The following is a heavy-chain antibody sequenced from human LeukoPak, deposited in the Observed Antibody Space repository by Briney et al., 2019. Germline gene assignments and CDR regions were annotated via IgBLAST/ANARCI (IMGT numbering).Heavy chain of an antibody. CDR1: GFTVSSNY. CDR3: AKDVMITFGGVVDAFDI. J-gene: IGHJ3*02. CDR2: ISGSGGST. Sequence: PGGSLRLSCAASGFTVSSNYMSWVRQAPGKGLEWVSGISGSGGSTYYSDSVKGRFTFSRDNSKNTLYLQMNSLRAEDTAVYYCAKDVMITFGGVVDAFDIWGQGTMVTVSS. D-gene: IGHD3-16*01. V-gene: IGHV3-23*01.